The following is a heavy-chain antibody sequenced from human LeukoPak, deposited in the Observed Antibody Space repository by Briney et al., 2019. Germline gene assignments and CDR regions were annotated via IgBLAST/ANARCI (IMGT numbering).Heavy chain of an antibody. CDR1: GGSISSYY. V-gene: IGHV4-59*01. Sequence: SETLSLTCTVSGGSISSYYWSWIRQPPGKGLEWIGYIYYSGSTNYNPSLKSRVTISVDTSKNQFSLKLSSVTAADTAVYYCARDPLGYDAFDIWGQGKMVTVSS. CDR3: ARDPLGYDAFDI. J-gene: IGHJ3*02. CDR2: IYYSGST. D-gene: IGHD1-26*01.